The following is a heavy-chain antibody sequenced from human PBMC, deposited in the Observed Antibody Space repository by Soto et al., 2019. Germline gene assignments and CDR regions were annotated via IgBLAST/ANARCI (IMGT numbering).Heavy chain of an antibody. Sequence: QLVESGGGLVQPGGSLRLSCAASGLTVTTNYMNWVRQAPGKGLEWVSVIYSDGRTFYAGSVKGRFTISRDSSKNTLYLQMNNLRDEDTAVYYCASCENWRCDYWAREPWSPSPQ. CDR2: IYSDGRT. CDR1: GLTVTTNY. J-gene: IGHJ4*02. CDR3: ASCENWRCDY. V-gene: IGHV3-66*01. D-gene: IGHD1-1*01.